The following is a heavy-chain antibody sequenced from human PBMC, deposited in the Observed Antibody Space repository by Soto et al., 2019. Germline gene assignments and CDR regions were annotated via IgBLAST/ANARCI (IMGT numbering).Heavy chain of an antibody. CDR1: GFSLSTSEVG. CDR2: LYWDDDK. Sequence: QITLKESGPTLVKPTQTLTLTCTFSGFSLSTSEVGVGWIRQPPGKALEWLALLYWDDDKRYNPSLKSRLTIRKDTSKNQVVLTLTNMDPVDTATYYCVHRAGMGGNSWLPGHWGQGTLVTVSS. D-gene: IGHD6-13*01. J-gene: IGHJ4*02. V-gene: IGHV2-5*02. CDR3: VHRAGMGGNSWLPGH.